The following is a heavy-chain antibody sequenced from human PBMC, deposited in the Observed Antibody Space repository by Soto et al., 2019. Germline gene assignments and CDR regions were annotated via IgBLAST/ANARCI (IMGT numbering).Heavy chain of an antibody. CDR1: GYSFTSYW. V-gene: IGHV5-10-1*01. Sequence: GESLKISCKGSGYSFTSYWISWVRQMPGKGLEWMGRIDPIDSYTNYSPSFQGHVTISADKSISTAYLQWSSLKASDTAMYYCARRAHMSRRGETFSYYYYGMDVWGQGTTVTAP. D-gene: IGHD3-16*01. CDR3: ARRAHMSRRGETFSYYYYGMDV. J-gene: IGHJ6*02. CDR2: IDPIDSYT.